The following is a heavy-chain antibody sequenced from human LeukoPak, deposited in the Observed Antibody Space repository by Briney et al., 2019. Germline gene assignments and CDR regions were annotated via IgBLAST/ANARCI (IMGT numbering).Heavy chain of an antibody. V-gene: IGHV4-4*07. CDR2: IYSSGIT. CDR1: GGSISGYY. J-gene: IGHJ5*02. CDR3: ARDNDWNKDWFDP. Sequence: SETLSLTCTVSGGSISGYYWSWIRQPVGKGLEWIGRIYSSGITYYSHSLGSRVTMSVDTSKKQFSLKLTSVTAADTAVYYCARDNDWNKDWFDPWGQGTLVTVSS. D-gene: IGHD1-1*01.